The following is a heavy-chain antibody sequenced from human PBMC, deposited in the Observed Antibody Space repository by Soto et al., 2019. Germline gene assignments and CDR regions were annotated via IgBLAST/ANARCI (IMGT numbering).Heavy chain of an antibody. CDR2: ISAYNGNT. V-gene: IGHV1-18*01. CDR1: GYTFTSYG. Sequence: QVQLVQSGAEVKKPGASVKVSCKASGYTFTSYGISWVRQAPGQGLEWMGWISAYNGNTKYAQKLQGRVTMTTDTSTRTAYMELRSLRSEDTDVYYGARDIAVALIDYWGQGTLVTVSS. J-gene: IGHJ4*02. CDR3: ARDIAVALIDY. D-gene: IGHD6-19*01.